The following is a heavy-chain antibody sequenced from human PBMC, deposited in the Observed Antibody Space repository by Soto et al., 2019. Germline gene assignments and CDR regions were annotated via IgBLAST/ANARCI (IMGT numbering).Heavy chain of an antibody. CDR3: AHNPSYSTNWYIRDDCFDS. CDR2: IYGDDDK. J-gene: IGHJ5*01. Sequence: QITLNESGPALVKPTQTLTLTCTFSGFSLTTSGVGVHWLRQPPGKALEWLAVIYGDDDKRYNPSLETKLTITKETSKNQVVLTMTNMDPLATATYYSAHNPSYSTNWYIRDDCFDSWGQGTLVTVSS. CDR1: GFSLTTSGVG. D-gene: IGHD6-13*01. V-gene: IGHV2-5*02.